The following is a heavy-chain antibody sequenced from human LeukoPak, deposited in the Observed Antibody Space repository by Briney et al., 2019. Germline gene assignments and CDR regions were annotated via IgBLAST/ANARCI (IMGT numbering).Heavy chain of an antibody. CDR3: AKDRTNRGGSYYGLFDY. V-gene: IGHV3-74*03. D-gene: IGHD1-26*01. CDR1: GFTFSSSW. J-gene: IGHJ4*02. CDR2: IKSDGSGA. Sequence: PGGSLRLSCAASGFTFSSSWMHWVRQAPGKGLVWVSRIKSDGSGATYADSVKGRFTISRDNAKNTLYLQMNSLRAEDTAVYYCAKDRTNRGGSYYGLFDYWGQGTLVTVSS.